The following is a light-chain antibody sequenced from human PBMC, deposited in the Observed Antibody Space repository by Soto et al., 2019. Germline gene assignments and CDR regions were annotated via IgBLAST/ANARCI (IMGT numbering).Light chain of an antibody. CDR1: QTISSW. CDR2: KAS. J-gene: IGKJ1*01. Sequence: DIQMTQSPSTLSASVGDRVSITCRASQTISSWLAWYQQKPGKAPKLLVYKASTLESGVPSRFSGSASETEFTLTISSLQPDDFATYYCQQYSVYPWTFGQGTKIDVK. V-gene: IGKV1-5*03. CDR3: QQYSVYPWT.